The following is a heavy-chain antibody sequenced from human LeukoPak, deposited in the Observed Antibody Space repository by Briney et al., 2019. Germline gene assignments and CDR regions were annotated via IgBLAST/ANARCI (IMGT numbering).Heavy chain of an antibody. CDR1: GISSRNYA. V-gene: IGHV3-23*01. D-gene: IGHD6-13*01. CDR3: ARFIAAPYYFDY. CDR2: ISGSGNST. J-gene: IGHJ4*02. Sequence: GGSLRLSCAASGISSRNYAMTWVRQAPGKGLEWVSGISGSGNSTFYADSLKGRITISRDNAKNSLYLQMNSLRAEDTAVYYCARFIAAPYYFDYWGRGTLVTVSS.